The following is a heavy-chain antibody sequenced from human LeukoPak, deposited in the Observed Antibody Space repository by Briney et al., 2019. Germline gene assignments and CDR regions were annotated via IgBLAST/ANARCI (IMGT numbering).Heavy chain of an antibody. D-gene: IGHD6-19*01. CDR1: GFTFSSYA. Sequence: GRSLRLSCAASGFTFSSYAMSWVRQAPGKGLEWVSAISGSGGSTYYADSVKGRFTISRDNSKNTLYLQMNSLRAEDTAVYYCAKVGPDSSGWPELDYWGQGTLVTVSS. J-gene: IGHJ4*02. CDR3: AKVGPDSSGWPELDY. CDR2: ISGSGGST. V-gene: IGHV3-23*01.